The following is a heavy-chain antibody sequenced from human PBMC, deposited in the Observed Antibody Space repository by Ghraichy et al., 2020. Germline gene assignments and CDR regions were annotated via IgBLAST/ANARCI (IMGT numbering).Heavy chain of an antibody. D-gene: IGHD3-22*01. J-gene: IGHJ4*02. CDR1: GFTFSDYY. CDR2: ISSSGSTI. Sequence: WGSLRLSCAASGFTFSDYYMSWIRQAPGKGLEWISYISSSGSTISYADSVKGRFTISRDNAKNTLYLQMNSLRAEDTAVYNCARGGNFYDSRGEVDYWGQGTLVTVSS. V-gene: IGHV3-11*01. CDR3: ARGGNFYDSRGEVDY.